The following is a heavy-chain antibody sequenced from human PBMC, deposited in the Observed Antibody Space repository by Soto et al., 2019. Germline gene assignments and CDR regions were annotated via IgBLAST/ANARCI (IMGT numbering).Heavy chain of an antibody. D-gene: IGHD2-15*01. CDR2: IWYDGSNK. CDR3: ARDGPTPVTVIFDY. CDR1: GFTFSSYG. V-gene: IGHV3-33*01. J-gene: IGHJ4*02. Sequence: GGSLRLSCAASGFTFSSYGMHWFRQAPGKGLEWVAVIWYDGSNKYYADSVKGRFTISRDNSKNTLYLQMNSLRAEDTAVYYCARDGPTPVTVIFDYSGQGTLVTVSS.